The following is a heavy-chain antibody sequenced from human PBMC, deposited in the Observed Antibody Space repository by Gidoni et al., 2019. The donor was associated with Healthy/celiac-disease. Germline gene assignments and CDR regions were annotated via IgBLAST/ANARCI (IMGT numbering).Heavy chain of an antibody. CDR1: GGSISSSSYY. V-gene: IGHV4-39*01. J-gene: IGHJ3*02. Sequence: QLQLQESGPGLVKPSETLSLTCTVPGGSISSSSYYWGWIRQPPGKGLEWIGSIYYSGSTYYNPSLKSRVTISVDTSKNQFSLKLSSVTAADTAVYYCARFILEVTTNDAFDIWGQGTMVTVSS. CDR3: ARFILEVTTNDAFDI. CDR2: IYYSGST. D-gene: IGHD2-21*02.